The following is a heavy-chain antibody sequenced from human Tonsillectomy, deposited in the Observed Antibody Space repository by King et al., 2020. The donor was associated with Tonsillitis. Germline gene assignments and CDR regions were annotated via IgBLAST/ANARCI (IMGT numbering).Heavy chain of an antibody. CDR2: IYYSGST. J-gene: IGHJ4*02. D-gene: IGHD5-24*01. V-gene: IGHV4-31*03. CDR3: AAGSYNNDYFDY. CDR1: GGSISSGGYY. Sequence: LQLQESGPGLVKPSKTLSLTCTVSGGSISSGGYYWSWIRQHPGKGLEWIGYIYYSGSTYYNPSLKSRVTISVDTSKNQFSLKLSSVTAADTAVYYCAAGSYNNDYFDYWGQGTLVTVSS.